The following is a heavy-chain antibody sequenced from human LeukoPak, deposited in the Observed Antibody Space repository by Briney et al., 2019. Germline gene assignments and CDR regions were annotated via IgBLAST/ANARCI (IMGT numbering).Heavy chain of an antibody. D-gene: IGHD2-2*01. CDR2: ISGSGGST. Sequence: GGSLRLSCAASGFTFSSYGMSWVRQAPGKGLEWVSAISGSGGSTYYADSVKGRFTISRDNSKNTLYLQMNSLRAEDTAVYYCAKDWGEGDYQLLSYMDVWGKGTTATISS. J-gene: IGHJ6*03. CDR1: GFTFSSYG. V-gene: IGHV3-23*01. CDR3: AKDWGEGDYQLLSYMDV.